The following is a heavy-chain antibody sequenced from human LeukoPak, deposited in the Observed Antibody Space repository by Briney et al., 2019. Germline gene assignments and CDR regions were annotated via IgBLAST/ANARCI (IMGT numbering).Heavy chain of an antibody. CDR3: TKSDCSSTSCHTSDY. CDR1: GFTFQDYA. Sequence: GGSLRLSCAASGFTFQDYAMHWVRQGPEKGLEWVSGTSWNGGVIGYADSVMGRFTVSRDNAKNSLFLQMNSLRPEDTALYYCTKSDCSSTSCHTSDYWGQGTLVTVSS. V-gene: IGHV3-9*01. D-gene: IGHD2-2*02. CDR2: TSWNGGVI. J-gene: IGHJ4*02.